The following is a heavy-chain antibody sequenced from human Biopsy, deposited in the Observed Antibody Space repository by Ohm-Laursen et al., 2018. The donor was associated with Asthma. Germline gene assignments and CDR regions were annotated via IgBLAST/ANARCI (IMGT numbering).Heavy chain of an antibody. V-gene: IGHV3-30-3*01. J-gene: IGHJ4*02. CDR1: GFVFRSHA. CDR2: ISYDGSSI. CDR3: AREGVAGTHIED. D-gene: IGHD6-19*01. Sequence: SLRLSCSASGFVFRSHAMNWVRQAPGKGLEWVAVISYDGSSIYYADSVKGRFTISRDNSKNTLSLQMNSLTAEDTAVYYCAREGVAGTHIEDWGQGTLVTVSS.